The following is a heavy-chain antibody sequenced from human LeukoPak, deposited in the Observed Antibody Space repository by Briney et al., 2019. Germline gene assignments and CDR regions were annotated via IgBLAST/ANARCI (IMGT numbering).Heavy chain of an antibody. J-gene: IGHJ4*02. CDR1: GFTFDDYA. D-gene: IGHD6-19*01. Sequence: PGGSLRLSCAASGFTFDDYAMHWVRQAPGKGLEWVSGISWNSGSIGYADSVKGRFTISRDNAKNSLYLQMNSLRAEDMALYYCAKDHSSGWYVLDYWGQGTLVTVSS. CDR2: ISWNSGSI. V-gene: IGHV3-9*03. CDR3: AKDHSSGWYVLDY.